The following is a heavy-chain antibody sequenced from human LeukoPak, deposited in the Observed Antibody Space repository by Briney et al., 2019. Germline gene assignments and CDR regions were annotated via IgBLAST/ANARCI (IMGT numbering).Heavy chain of an antibody. CDR1: GFTFDDYA. V-gene: IGHV3-9*01. J-gene: IGHJ4*02. Sequence: GGSLRLSCAASGFTFDDYAMHWVRQAPGKGLEWVSGISWNSGSIGYADSVKGRFTISRDNAKNSLYLQMNSLRAEDTALYYCAKDRFGSERLYYFDYWGQGALVTVPS. CDR2: ISWNSGSI. CDR3: AKDRFGSERLYYFDY. D-gene: IGHD3-10*01.